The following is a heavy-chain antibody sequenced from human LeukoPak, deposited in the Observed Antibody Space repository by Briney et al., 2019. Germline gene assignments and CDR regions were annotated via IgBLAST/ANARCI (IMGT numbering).Heavy chain of an antibody. D-gene: IGHD3-10*01. CDR1: GFTFSSYA. CDR3: ARSLPGVDAFDI. CDR2: ISYDGSNK. Sequence: PGGSLRLSCAASGFTFSSYAMHWVRQAPGKGLEWVAVISYDGSNKYYADSVKGRFTISRDNSKNTLYLQMNSLRAEDTAVYYCARSLPGVDAFDIWGQGTMVTVSS. V-gene: IGHV3-30*14. J-gene: IGHJ3*02.